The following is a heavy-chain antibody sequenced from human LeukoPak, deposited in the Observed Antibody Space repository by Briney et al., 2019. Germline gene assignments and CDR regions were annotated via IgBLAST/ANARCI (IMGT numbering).Heavy chain of an antibody. J-gene: IGHJ4*02. CDR1: GFTFSRYW. Sequence: GGSLRLSCAASGFTFSRYWMTWVRQAPGKGLEWVAIISYDGSNKYYADSVKGRFTISRDNSKNTLYLQMNSLRAEDTAVYYCATHYYDSSGYYSPDYWGQGTLVTVSS. V-gene: IGHV3-30-3*01. CDR3: ATHYYDSSGYYSPDY. CDR2: ISYDGSNK. D-gene: IGHD3-22*01.